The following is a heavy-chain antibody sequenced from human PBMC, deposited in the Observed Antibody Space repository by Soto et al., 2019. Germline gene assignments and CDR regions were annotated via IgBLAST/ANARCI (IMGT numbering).Heavy chain of an antibody. J-gene: IGHJ1*01. CDR2: INHSGST. Sequence: QVQLQQWGAGLLKPSETLSLTCAVYGGSFRGYYWSWIRQPPGKGLEWIGEINHSGSTNYNPSLKSRVTISVDTSKKQFSLKLSSVTAADTAVYYCARGLIDCSGGSCLYFQHWGQGTLVIVSS. CDR3: ARGLIDCSGGSCLYFQH. V-gene: IGHV4-34*01. CDR1: GGSFRGYY. D-gene: IGHD2-15*01.